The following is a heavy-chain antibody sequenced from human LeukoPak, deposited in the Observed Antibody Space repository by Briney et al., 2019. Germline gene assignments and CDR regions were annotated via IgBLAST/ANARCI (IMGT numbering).Heavy chain of an antibody. Sequence: TSETLSLTCTVSDGSMSNTNYYWAWIRQPPGKGLEWIGEINHSGRTNYNPSLKSRVTISVDTSKNQFSLKLTSVTAADTAVYYCATIAVAGQFDYWGQGTLVTVSS. CDR2: INHSGRT. CDR1: DGSMSNTNYY. D-gene: IGHD6-19*01. CDR3: ATIAVAGQFDY. V-gene: IGHV4-39*07. J-gene: IGHJ4*01.